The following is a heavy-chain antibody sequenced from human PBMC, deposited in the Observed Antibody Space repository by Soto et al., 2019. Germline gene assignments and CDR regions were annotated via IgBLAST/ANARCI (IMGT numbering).Heavy chain of an antibody. CDR1: GGTFSSYT. D-gene: IGHD2-2*01. Sequence: ASVKVSCKASGGTFSSYTISWVRQAPGQGLEWMGRIIPILGIANYAQKFQGRVTITADKSTSTAYMELSSLRSEDTAVYYCARAVSEDIVVVPAAPYSYYMDVWGKGTTVTVSS. V-gene: IGHV1-69*02. CDR3: ARAVSEDIVVVPAAPYSYYMDV. CDR2: IIPILGIA. J-gene: IGHJ6*03.